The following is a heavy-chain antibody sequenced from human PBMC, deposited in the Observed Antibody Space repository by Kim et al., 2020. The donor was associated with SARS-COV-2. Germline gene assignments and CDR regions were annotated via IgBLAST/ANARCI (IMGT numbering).Heavy chain of an antibody. D-gene: IGHD6-13*01. V-gene: IGHV3-21*01. Sequence: GGSLRLSCAASGFTFSSYGMNWVRQAPGKGLEWVSSISGSSSNIYYADSVKGRFTISRDNAKNSLYLQMNSLRAEDTAVYYCARDNCSSGYDYWGQGTL. J-gene: IGHJ4*02. CDR1: GFTFSSYG. CDR3: ARDNCSSGYDY. CDR2: ISGSSSNI.